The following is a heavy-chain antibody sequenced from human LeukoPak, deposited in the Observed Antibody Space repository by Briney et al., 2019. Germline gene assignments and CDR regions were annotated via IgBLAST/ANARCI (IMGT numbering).Heavy chain of an antibody. D-gene: IGHD6-19*01. J-gene: IGHJ6*02. CDR1: GGTFSSYA. CDR2: IIPIFGIA. V-gene: IGHV1-69*04. CDR3: ARDLAVAGTLDGMDV. Sequence: PAASVKVSCKASGGTFSSYAISWVRQAPGPGLEWMGRIIPIFGIANYAQKFQGRVTITADKSTSTAYMELSSLRSEDTAVYYCARDLAVAGTLDGMDVWGQGTTVTVSS.